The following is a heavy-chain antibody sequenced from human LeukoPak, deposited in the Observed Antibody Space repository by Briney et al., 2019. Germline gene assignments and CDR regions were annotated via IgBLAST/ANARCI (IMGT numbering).Heavy chain of an antibody. V-gene: IGHV1-69*13. CDR1: GGTFSSYA. D-gene: IGHD5-24*01. J-gene: IGHJ6*02. Sequence: SVKVSCQASGGTFSSYAISWVRQAPGQGLEWMGGIIPIFGTANYAQKFQGRVTITADESTSTAYMELSSLRSEDTAVYYCARDGVEMATTGYYYYGMDVWGQGTTITVSS. CDR2: IIPIFGTA. CDR3: ARDGVEMATTGYYYYGMDV.